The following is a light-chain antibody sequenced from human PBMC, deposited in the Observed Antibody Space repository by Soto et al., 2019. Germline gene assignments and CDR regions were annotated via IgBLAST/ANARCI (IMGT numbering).Light chain of an antibody. J-gene: IGLJ1*01. CDR1: SSDVGGYNY. Sequence: QSALTQPASVSGSPGQSITISCTGTSSDVGGYNYVSWYQQQPGKAPKLMIYEVSNRPSGVSNRFSGSKSGNPGSLTISGLQAEDEADYYCSSYTSSSTLVFGTGTKVTVL. V-gene: IGLV2-14*01. CDR3: SSYTSSSTLV. CDR2: EVS.